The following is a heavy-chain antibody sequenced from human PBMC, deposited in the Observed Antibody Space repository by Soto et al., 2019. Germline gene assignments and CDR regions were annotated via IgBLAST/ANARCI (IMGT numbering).Heavy chain of an antibody. J-gene: IGHJ2*01. Sequence: EVQLVESGGGLVQPGGSLRLSCAASGFTFSSYWMYWVRQAPGKGLVWVSRINSDGSSTSYADSVKGRFTISRDNAKNTLYLQMNSLRAEDTAVYYCARSREWLRLQDFSWYFDLWGRGTLVTVSS. D-gene: IGHD5-12*01. V-gene: IGHV3-74*01. CDR1: GFTFSSYW. CDR3: ARSREWLRLQDFSWYFDL. CDR2: INSDGSST.